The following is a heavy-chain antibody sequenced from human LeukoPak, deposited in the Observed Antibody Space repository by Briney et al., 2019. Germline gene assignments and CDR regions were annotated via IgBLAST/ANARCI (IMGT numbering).Heavy chain of an antibody. CDR2: INPNTGVK. Sequence: ASVKVSCKASGYTFTAYYMHWVRQAPGQGLEWMGLINPNTGVKKFAQKFQGRVTMSRDTSISTAYMELNRLTSDDTAAYYCARGDYGRADPWGQGSLITVSS. CDR1: GYTFTAYY. V-gene: IGHV1-2*02. J-gene: IGHJ5*02. CDR3: ARGDYGRADP. D-gene: IGHD4-17*01.